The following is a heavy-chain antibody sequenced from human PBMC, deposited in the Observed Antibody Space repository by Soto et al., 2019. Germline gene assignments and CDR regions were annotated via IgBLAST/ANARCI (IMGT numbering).Heavy chain of an antibody. CDR1: GASISGGAWF. CDR3: ARTVLSDVES. J-gene: IGHJ4*02. Sequence: QVQLQASGPGLVKPSQTLSLTCTISGASISGGAWFWSWISQPPGKGLAWLGYIYHTGSTSYSPSLKSRLLLSVDTSKNQVSRPLDSVPAADTAVYFCARTVLSDVESWGQGIRVAGSS. V-gene: IGHV4-30-4*01. D-gene: IGHD4-4*01. CDR2: IYHTGST.